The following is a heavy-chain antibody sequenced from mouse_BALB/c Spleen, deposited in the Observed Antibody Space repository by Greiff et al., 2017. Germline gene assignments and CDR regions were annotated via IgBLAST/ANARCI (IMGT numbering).Heavy chain of an antibody. J-gene: IGHJ3*01. CDR1: GFTFSSYG. V-gene: IGHV5-6-3*01. CDR3: ARIYYDYDEEAY. CDR2: INSNGGST. Sequence: EVKLVESGGGLVQPGGSLKLSCAASGFTFSSYGMSWVRQTPDKRLELVATINSNGGSTYYPDSVKGRFTISRDNAKNTLYLQMSSLKSEDTAMYYCARIYYDYDEEAYWGQGTLVTVSA. D-gene: IGHD2-4*01.